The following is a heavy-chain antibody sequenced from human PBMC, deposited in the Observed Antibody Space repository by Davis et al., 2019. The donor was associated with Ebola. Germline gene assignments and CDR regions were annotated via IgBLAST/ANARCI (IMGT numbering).Heavy chain of an antibody. Sequence: SVKVSCKASGGTFSSYAISWVRQAPGQGLEWMGGIILIFGTANYAQKFQGRVTMTRDTSTSTVYMELSSLRSEDTAVYYCARGDCSSTSCYGGEGMDVWGQGTTVTVSS. CDR3: ARGDCSSTSCYGGEGMDV. CDR2: IILIFGTA. J-gene: IGHJ6*02. D-gene: IGHD2-2*01. CDR1: GGTFSSYA. V-gene: IGHV1-69*05.